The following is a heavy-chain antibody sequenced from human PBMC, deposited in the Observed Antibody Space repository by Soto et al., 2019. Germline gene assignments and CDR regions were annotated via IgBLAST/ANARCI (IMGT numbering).Heavy chain of an antibody. Sequence: GASVKVSCKASGYTFTSYDINWVRQATGQGLEWMGWMNPNSGNTGYAQKFQGRVTMTRNTSISTAYMELRSLRSDDTAVYYCARVYGDYVNWFDPWGQGTLVTVSS. CDR2: MNPNSGNT. CDR1: GYTFTSYD. V-gene: IGHV1-8*01. J-gene: IGHJ5*02. D-gene: IGHD4-17*01. CDR3: ARVYGDYVNWFDP.